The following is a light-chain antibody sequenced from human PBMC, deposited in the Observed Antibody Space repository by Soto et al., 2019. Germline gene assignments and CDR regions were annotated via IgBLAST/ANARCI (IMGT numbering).Light chain of an antibody. J-gene: IGLJ2*01. Sequence: QSALTQPLSVSGSPGQSVTISCTGTSSDVGGYNYVSWYQQHPGKAPKLMIYDVSKRPSGVPDRFSGSKSGNTASLTISGLQAEDDADYYCCSYAGSYTEVFGGGTKLTVL. V-gene: IGLV2-11*01. CDR3: CSYAGSYTEV. CDR2: DVS. CDR1: SSDVGGYNY.